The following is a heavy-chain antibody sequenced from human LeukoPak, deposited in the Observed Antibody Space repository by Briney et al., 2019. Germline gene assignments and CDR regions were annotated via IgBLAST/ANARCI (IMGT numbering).Heavy chain of an antibody. J-gene: IGHJ4*02. CDR1: GFTFSNYV. Sequence: GGSLRLSCAASGFTFSNYVMHWVRQAPGKGLEYVSAITSNGGSTYYADSVKGRFTISRDNSKNTLYLQMGSLRAEDMAVYYCARVCSGGCRGIDYWGQGTLVTVSS. D-gene: IGHD6-19*01. V-gene: IGHV3-64*02. CDR3: ARVCSGGCRGIDY. CDR2: ITSNGGST.